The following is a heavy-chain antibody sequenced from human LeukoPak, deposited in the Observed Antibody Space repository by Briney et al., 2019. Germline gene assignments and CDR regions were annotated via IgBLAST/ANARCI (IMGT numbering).Heavy chain of an antibody. CDR1: GFTFSSYS. J-gene: IGHJ3*02. CDR2: ISSSSSYI. CDR3: ARDESAGDFTRAFDI. V-gene: IGHV3-21*01. Sequence: KPGGSLRLSCAASGFTFSSYSMNWVRQAPGKGLEWVSSISSSSSYIYYADSVKGRFTISRDNAKNSLYLQMNSLRAEDTAVYYCARDESAGDFTRAFDIWGQGTMVTVSS. D-gene: IGHD7-27*01.